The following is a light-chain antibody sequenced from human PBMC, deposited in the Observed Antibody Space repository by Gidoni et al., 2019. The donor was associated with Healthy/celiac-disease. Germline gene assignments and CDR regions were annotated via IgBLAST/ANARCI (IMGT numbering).Light chain of an antibody. J-gene: IGKJ1*01. CDR3: QQYNNWQRT. V-gene: IGKV3-15*01. CDR2: GAS. CDR1: QSVSSN. Sequence: EIVMTQSPATLSVSTGERATLSCRASQSVSSNLAWYQHKPGQAPRLLIYGASTRATGIPARFSGSGSGTEFTLTISSLQSEDFAVYYCQQYNNWQRTFGQGTKVEIK.